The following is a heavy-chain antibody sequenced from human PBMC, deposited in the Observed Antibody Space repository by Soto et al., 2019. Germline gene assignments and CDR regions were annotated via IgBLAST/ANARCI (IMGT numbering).Heavy chain of an antibody. V-gene: IGHV4-34*01. J-gene: IGHJ6*02. CDR1: GGSFREYY. D-gene: IGHD3-16*01. CDR3: ARDIITAIGGEIYYYFGMDV. Sequence: VDLHQWGAGVLRPSETLSLTCAVNGGSFREYYWWWLRQPPGKGLVLIGETNESATTHYNPSLKRRINISIDTSKNQFSLNLNSVNAADTATYYCARDIITAIGGEIYYYFGMDVWGQGTTVTVSS. CDR2: TNESATT.